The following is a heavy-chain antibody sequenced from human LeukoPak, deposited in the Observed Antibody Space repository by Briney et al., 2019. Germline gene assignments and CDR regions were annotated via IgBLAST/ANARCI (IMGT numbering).Heavy chain of an antibody. D-gene: IGHD2-2*01. CDR2: ISSSSSYI. Sequence: GGSLRLSCAASGFTFSSYSMNWVRQAPGKGLEWVSSISSSSSYIYYADSVKGRFTISRDNAKNSLYLQMNSLRAEDTAVYYCARDFVGIVVVPAAIPDDAFDIWGQGTMVTVSS. CDR1: GFTFSSYS. J-gene: IGHJ3*02. CDR3: ARDFVGIVVVPAAIPDDAFDI. V-gene: IGHV3-21*01.